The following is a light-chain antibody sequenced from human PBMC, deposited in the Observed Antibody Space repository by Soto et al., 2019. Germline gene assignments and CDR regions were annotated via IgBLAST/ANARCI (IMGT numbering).Light chain of an antibody. CDR1: QSILFNSNNKNY. Sequence: DIVMTQSPDALAVSLGERATINCKSSQSILFNSNNKNYLAWYQQKPGQPPKLLIYWASTQESGVPDRFRARSSQKDFALTISSLQAEDVAVYYCRQSWSPPLTFGGGTPVAIK. CDR3: RQSWSPPLT. V-gene: IGKV4-1*01. CDR2: WAS. J-gene: IGKJ4*01.